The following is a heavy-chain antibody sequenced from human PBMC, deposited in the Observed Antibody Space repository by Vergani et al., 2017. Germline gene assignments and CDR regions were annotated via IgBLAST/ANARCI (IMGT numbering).Heavy chain of an antibody. J-gene: IGHJ4*02. V-gene: IGHV3-9*01. CDR1: GFTFDDYA. D-gene: IGHD3-22*01. CDR3: AKTPGYYYDSSGYLYYFDY. Sequence: EVQLVESGGGLVQPGRSLRLSCAASGFTFDDYAMHWVRQAPGKGLEWVSGISWNSGSIGYADSVKGRFTISRDNAKNSLYLQMNSLRAEDTALYYCAKTPGYYYDSSGYLYYFDYWGQGTLVTVSS. CDR2: ISWNSGSI.